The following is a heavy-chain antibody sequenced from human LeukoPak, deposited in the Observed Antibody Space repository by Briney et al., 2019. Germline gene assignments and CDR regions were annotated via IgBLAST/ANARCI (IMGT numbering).Heavy chain of an antibody. V-gene: IGHV4-59*01. CDR2: IYYSGST. Sequence: KSSETLSLTCTVSGGSISSYYWSWIRQPPGRGLEWIGYIYYSGSTNYNPSLKSRVTISVDTSRNQFSLEVTSMTAADTAVYFCARNTSSSPWFDPWGQGTLVTVSS. CDR3: ARNTSSSPWFDP. D-gene: IGHD6-6*01. CDR1: GGSISSYY. J-gene: IGHJ5*02.